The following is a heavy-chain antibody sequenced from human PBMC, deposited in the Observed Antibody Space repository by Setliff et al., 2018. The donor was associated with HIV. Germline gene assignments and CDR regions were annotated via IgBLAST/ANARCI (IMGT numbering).Heavy chain of an antibody. CDR3: ARDSANGKTANLNYLDV. J-gene: IGHJ6*03. CDR1: GGSFSGNY. D-gene: IGHD2-8*01. CDR2: VNHRGIT. V-gene: IGHV4-34*09. Sequence: GGSFSGNYWSWIRQSPRKRMEWIGEVNHRGITNYNPSLKSRVTISVDTSKNQFSLRLSSVTAADTAVYYCARDSANGKTANLNYLDVWGKGTTVTVSS.